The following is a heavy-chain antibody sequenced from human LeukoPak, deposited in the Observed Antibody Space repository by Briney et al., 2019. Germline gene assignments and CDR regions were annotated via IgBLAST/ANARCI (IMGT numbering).Heavy chain of an antibody. V-gene: IGHV3-23*01. CDR3: AKEYDSSGYFDY. D-gene: IGHD3-22*01. CDR1: GFTFSSYA. Sequence: GGSLRLSCAASGFTFSSYALNWVRQAPVKGLEWVSGISNSGNAYYADSVKGRFTISRDNSKNTLSLQMNSLRAEDTAVYYCAKEYDSSGYFDYWGQGALVTVSS. J-gene: IGHJ4*02. CDR2: ISNSGNA.